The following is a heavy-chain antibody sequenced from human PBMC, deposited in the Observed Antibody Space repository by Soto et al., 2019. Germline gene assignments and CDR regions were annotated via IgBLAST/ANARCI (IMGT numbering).Heavy chain of an antibody. V-gene: IGHV2-5*02. CDR2: IYGDDDK. CDR3: AHRVSRGYAFDY. D-gene: IGHD6-25*01. J-gene: IGHJ4*02. Sequence: QITLKESGPPLVKPTQTLTMTCTFSGFSLSTTGVGVAWIRQPPGKALEWLALIYGDDDKRYSPSLKSRLTITKDTSKKQVVLTLANMDPVDTATYFCAHRVSRGYAFDYWGQGTLLTVSS. CDR1: GFSLSTTGVG.